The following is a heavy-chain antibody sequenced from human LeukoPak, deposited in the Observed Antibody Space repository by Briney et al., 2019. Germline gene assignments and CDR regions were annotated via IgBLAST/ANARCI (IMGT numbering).Heavy chain of an antibody. D-gene: IGHD1-14*01. J-gene: IGHJ4*02. Sequence: ASVKVSYKASGYTFTSYAMHWVRQAPGQRLEWMGWINAGNGNTKYSQKFQGRVTITRDTSASTAYMELSSLRSEDTAVYYCARGGARNPVDYWGQGTLVTVSS. CDR1: GYTFTSYA. CDR3: ARGGARNPVDY. CDR2: INAGNGNT. V-gene: IGHV1-3*01.